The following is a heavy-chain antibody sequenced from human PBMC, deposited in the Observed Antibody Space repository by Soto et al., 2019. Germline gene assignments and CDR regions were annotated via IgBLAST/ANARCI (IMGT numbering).Heavy chain of an antibody. J-gene: IGHJ5*02. CDR1: GGTFSNYA. CDR3: AVGSVDIVPTGMKPFDP. Sequence: QVQLVQSGAEVKKPGSSVKVSCKASGGTFSNYAISWVRQAPGQGLEWMGGIIPIFGTANYAQKFQGRVTITAHESTSTAYMELSSLRSEDTAIYYCAVGSVDIVPTGMKPFDPWGQGTLVTVSS. D-gene: IGHD5-12*01. CDR2: IIPIFGTA. V-gene: IGHV1-69*12.